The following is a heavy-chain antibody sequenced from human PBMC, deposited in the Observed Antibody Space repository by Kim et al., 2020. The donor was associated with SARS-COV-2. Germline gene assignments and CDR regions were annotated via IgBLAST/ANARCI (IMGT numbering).Heavy chain of an antibody. V-gene: IGHV4-31*03. D-gene: IGHD3-22*01. CDR3: ARAPITMIVVVNAFDI. CDR1: GGSISSGGYY. Sequence: SETLSLTCTVSGGSISSGGYYWSWIHQHPGKGLEWIGYIYYSGSTYYNPSLKSRVTISVDTSKNQFSLKLSSVTAADTAVYYCARAPITMIVVVNAFDIWGQGTMVTVSS. CDR2: IYYSGST. J-gene: IGHJ3*02.